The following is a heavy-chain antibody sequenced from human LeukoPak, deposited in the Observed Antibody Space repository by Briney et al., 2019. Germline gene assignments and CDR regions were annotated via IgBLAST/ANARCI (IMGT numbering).Heavy chain of an antibody. Sequence: GGSLRLSCAASGFTFDDYAMHWVRQAPGKGLEWVSGISWNSGSIGYADSVKGRFTISRDNAKNSLYLQMNSLRAEDTALYYCAKDSVSGSSPSLDYWGQGTLVTVSS. CDR1: GFTFDDYA. CDR3: AKDSVSGSSPSLDY. J-gene: IGHJ4*02. CDR2: ISWNSGSI. V-gene: IGHV3-9*01. D-gene: IGHD6-6*01.